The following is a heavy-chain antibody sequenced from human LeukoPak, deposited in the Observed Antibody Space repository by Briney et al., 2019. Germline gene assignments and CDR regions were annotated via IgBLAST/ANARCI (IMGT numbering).Heavy chain of an antibody. Sequence: GGSLRLSCAASGFTFSSYAMHWVRQAPGKGLEWVAVISYDGSNKYYADSVKGRFTISRDNSKNTLYLQMNSLRAEDTAVYYCAKGYSSGWVWYYFDYWGQGTLGTVSS. J-gene: IGHJ4*02. D-gene: IGHD6-19*01. CDR2: ISYDGSNK. V-gene: IGHV3-30-3*01. CDR1: GFTFSSYA. CDR3: AKGYSSGWVWYYFDY.